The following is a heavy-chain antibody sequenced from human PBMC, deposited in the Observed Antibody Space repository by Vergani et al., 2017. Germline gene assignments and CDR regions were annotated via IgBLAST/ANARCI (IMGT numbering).Heavy chain of an antibody. Sequence: QVQLQGSGPGLVKPSQTLSLTCTVSGGSISSGDYYWSWIRPPPGKTLEWIGTVFYGGRTSYNPSLKSRVTLSLDTSKKQISLHLTSVTAADTAVYYCARHISVVRPSSMTAFDYWGQGTLVTVSS. D-gene: IGHD2-21*01. CDR3: ARHISVVRPSSMTAFDY. V-gene: IGHV4-39*01. CDR2: VFYGGRT. CDR1: GGSISSGDYY. J-gene: IGHJ4*02.